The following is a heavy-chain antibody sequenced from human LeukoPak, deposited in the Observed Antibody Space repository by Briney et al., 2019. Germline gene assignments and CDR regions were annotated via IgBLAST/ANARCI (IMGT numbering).Heavy chain of an antibody. CDR1: GGSFSGYY. J-gene: IGHJ3*02. Sequence: SETLSLTCAVYGGSFSGYYWSWIRQPPGKGLEWIGEINHSGSTNYNPSLKSRVTISVDTSKNQFSLKLSSVTAADTAVYYCASPNGVTLSAFDIWGQGTMVTVSS. CDR3: ASPNGVTLSAFDI. D-gene: IGHD7-27*01. V-gene: IGHV4-34*01. CDR2: INHSGST.